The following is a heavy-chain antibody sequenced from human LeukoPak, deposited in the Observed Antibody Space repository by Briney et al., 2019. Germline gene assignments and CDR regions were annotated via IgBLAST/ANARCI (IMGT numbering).Heavy chain of an antibody. J-gene: IGHJ4*02. Sequence: SETLSLTCTVSGGSISSYYWSWIRQPAGKGLEWIGRIYTSGSTNYNPSLKSRVTMSVDASKNQFSLKLSSVTAPVMAVYYCARTRVVAATLYYFDYWGQGTLVTVSS. V-gene: IGHV4-4*07. CDR1: GGSISSYY. CDR2: IYTSGST. D-gene: IGHD2-15*01. CDR3: ARTRVVAATLYYFDY.